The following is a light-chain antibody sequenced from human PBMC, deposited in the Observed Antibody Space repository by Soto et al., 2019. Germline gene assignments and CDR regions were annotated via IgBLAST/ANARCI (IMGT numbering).Light chain of an antibody. Sequence: DIQMTQSPSTLSASVGDRVAITCRASQDISRWLAWYQQKPGKPPKLLIYDASGLDSGVPSRFSGGGYGTEFTLTISGLQPEDFATFYCQQYDSFPWTFGPGTKVDIK. V-gene: IGKV1-5*01. J-gene: IGKJ1*01. CDR1: QDISRW. CDR3: QQYDSFPWT. CDR2: DAS.